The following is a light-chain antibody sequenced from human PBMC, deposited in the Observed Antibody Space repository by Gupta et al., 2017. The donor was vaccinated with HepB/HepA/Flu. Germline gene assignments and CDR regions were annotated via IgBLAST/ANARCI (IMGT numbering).Light chain of an antibody. J-gene: IGKJ2*01. CDR2: KVS. CDR3: MQGSHWPYT. CDR1: QGLVYSDGYTY. V-gene: IGKV2-30*01. Sequence: DVVLTQSPLSLPVTLGQPASISCRSSQGLVYSDGYTYLHWFQQRPGHSPRRLIYKVSNRDSGVPDRFSGSASGTDFTLKISRVEADDVGIYYCMQGSHWPYTFGQGTKLEIK.